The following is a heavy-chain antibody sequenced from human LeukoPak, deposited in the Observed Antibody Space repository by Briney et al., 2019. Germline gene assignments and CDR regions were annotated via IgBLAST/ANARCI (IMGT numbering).Heavy chain of an antibody. CDR1: GITLSNYG. V-gene: IGHV3-23*01. J-gene: IGHJ4*02. D-gene: IGHD3-22*01. CDR2: ISDSGGRT. Sequence: GGSLRLSCAVSGITLSNYGMSWVRQAPGKGLEWVAGISDSGGRTNYADSVRGRFTISRDNPKNTLYLQMNSLRAEDTAVYYCAELSGYDSSGYYASARTLFDYWGQGTLVTVSS. CDR3: AELSGYDSSGYYASARTLFDY.